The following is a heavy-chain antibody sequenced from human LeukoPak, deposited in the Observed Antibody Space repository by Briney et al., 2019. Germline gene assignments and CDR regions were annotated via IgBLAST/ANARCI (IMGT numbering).Heavy chain of an antibody. CDR2: ITQDGSEK. CDR3: ARGYWYCDL. J-gene: IGHJ2*01. Sequence: GGSLRLSCAASGFTFSSYWMSWVRQAPGKGLEWVANITQDGSEKYYVDSVKGRFTIYRDNAKNSLYVQTNSLRAEDTAVYYCARGYWYCDLWGRGTLVTVCS. CDR1: GFTFSSYW. V-gene: IGHV3-7*01.